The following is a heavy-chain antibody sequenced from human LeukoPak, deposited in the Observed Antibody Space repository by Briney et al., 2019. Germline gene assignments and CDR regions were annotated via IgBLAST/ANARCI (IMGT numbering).Heavy chain of an antibody. Sequence: GGSLRLSCAASGFTFDDYGMSWVRQAPGKGLEWVSGINWNGGSTGYADSVKGRFTISRDNAKNSLYLQMNSLRAEDTALYYCARGYYDILTGYYEDYYYMDAWGKGTTVTVSS. D-gene: IGHD3-9*01. J-gene: IGHJ6*03. CDR2: INWNGGST. V-gene: IGHV3-20*04. CDR3: ARGYYDILTGYYEDYYYMDA. CDR1: GFTFDDYG.